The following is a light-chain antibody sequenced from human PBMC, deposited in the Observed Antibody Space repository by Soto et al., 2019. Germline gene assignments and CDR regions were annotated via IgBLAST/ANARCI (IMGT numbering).Light chain of an antibody. V-gene: IGKV3-11*01. Sequence: EIVLPQSPGTLSLSPGGRATLAGRASQSVSSYLAWYQQKPGQPPRLLIYDASKRATGIPARFSGSGSGTDFTLTISSLEAEDFAVYYCHQRSSWPDTFGQGTQVEIK. CDR1: QSVSSY. J-gene: IGKJ5*01. CDR3: HQRSSWPDT. CDR2: DAS.